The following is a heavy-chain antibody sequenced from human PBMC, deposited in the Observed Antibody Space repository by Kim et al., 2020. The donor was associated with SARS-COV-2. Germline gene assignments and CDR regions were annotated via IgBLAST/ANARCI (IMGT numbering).Heavy chain of an antibody. CDR1: GFTFSSYA. Sequence: GGSLRLSCAASGFTFSSYAMSWVRQAPGKGLEWVSAISGSGGSTYYADSVKGRFTISRDNSKNTLYLQMNSLRAEDTAVYYCAKFCKETGYSYGYFDYWGQGTLVTVSS. CDR2: ISGSGGST. V-gene: IGHV3-23*01. J-gene: IGHJ4*02. CDR3: AKFCKETGYSYGYFDY. D-gene: IGHD5-18*01.